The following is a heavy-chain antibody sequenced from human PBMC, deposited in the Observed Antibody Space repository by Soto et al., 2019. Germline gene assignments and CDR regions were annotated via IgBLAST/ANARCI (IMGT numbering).Heavy chain of an antibody. CDR1: GYTFTNYG. CDR3: ARDSVILTGYYSDY. CDR2: ISAYNGNT. D-gene: IGHD3-9*01. Sequence: ASVKVSCKASGYTFTNYGLTWVRQAPGQGPEWVGWISAYNGNTNYAQKLQGRVTMTTDTSTSTAYMELRSLRSDDTAVYYCARDSVILTGYYSDYWGQGTLVTVSS. V-gene: IGHV1-18*01. J-gene: IGHJ4*02.